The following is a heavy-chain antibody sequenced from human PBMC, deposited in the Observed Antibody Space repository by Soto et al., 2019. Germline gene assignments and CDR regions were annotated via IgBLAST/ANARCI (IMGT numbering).Heavy chain of an antibody. V-gene: IGHV4-59*01. CDR2: ISGTGTT. CDR3: ARDNRGNSFMDV. J-gene: IGHJ6*02. D-gene: IGHD4-4*01. Sequence: SETLSLTCSVSGDSSSGDYWNWIRQPPGKRLEWIAYISGTGTTHYNPSLKSRVTISIDTSKNQFSPTLSSVAAADTAVYYCARDNRGNSFMDVWGQGTTVTVSS. CDR1: GDSSSGDY.